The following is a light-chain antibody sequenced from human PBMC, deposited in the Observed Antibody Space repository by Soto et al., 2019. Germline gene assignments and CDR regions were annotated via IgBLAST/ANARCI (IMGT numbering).Light chain of an antibody. Sequence: EVVLTQSPATLSLSPGERATLSCRASQSVSSNYLAWYQQQPGQAPRLLLSGTSNRATGTPDRFSSSGSGTYFTLTISRLEPEDFAVYYCQQYGSPPCTFGQGTRLEIK. J-gene: IGKJ5*01. CDR3: QQYGSPPCT. V-gene: IGKV3-20*01. CDR2: GTS. CDR1: QSVSSNY.